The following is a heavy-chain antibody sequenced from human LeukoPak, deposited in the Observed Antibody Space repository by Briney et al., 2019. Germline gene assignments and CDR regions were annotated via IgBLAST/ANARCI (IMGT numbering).Heavy chain of an antibody. CDR3: AKDQGKRALDFWSGYDY. CDR2: ISYDGSNK. V-gene: IGHV3-30-3*01. Sequence: PGRSLRLSCAASGFTFSSYAMHWVRQAPGKGLEWVAVISYDGSNKYYADSVKGRFTISRDNSKNTLYLQMNSLRAEDTAVYYCAKDQGKRALDFWSGYDYWGQGTLVTVSS. D-gene: IGHD3-3*01. CDR1: GFTFSSYA. J-gene: IGHJ4*02.